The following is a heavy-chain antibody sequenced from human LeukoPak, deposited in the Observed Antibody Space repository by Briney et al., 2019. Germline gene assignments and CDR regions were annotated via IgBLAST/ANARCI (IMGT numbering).Heavy chain of an antibody. V-gene: IGHV3-9*01. CDR1: GFIFDDYA. CDR3: AKDIRQWLVPYFDY. D-gene: IGHD6-19*01. Sequence: PGRSLRLSCVVSGFIFDDYAMHWVRQAPGKGLEWVSRINRDGSFTTYADSVKGRFTISRDNAKNSLYLQMNSLRADDTALYYCAKDIRQWLVPYFDYWGQGTLVTVSS. CDR2: INRDGSFT. J-gene: IGHJ4*02.